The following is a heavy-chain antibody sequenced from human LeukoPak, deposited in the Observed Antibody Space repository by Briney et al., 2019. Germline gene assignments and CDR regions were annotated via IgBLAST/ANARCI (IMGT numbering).Heavy chain of an antibody. J-gene: IGHJ4*02. Sequence: PGGSLRLSCAASGFTFSSYGMHWVRQAPGKGLEWVAFIRYDGSNKYYADSVKGRFTISRDNSKNTLYLQMNSLRAEDTAVYYCAKELSGSYSYFDYWGQGTLVTVSS. CDR2: IRYDGSNK. CDR1: GFTFSSYG. V-gene: IGHV3-30*02. CDR3: AKELSGSYSYFDY. D-gene: IGHD1-26*01.